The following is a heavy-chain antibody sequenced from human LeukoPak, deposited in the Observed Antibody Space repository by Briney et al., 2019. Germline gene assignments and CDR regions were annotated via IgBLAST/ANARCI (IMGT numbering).Heavy chain of an antibody. CDR1: GFIFSSYS. D-gene: IGHD3-16*02. CDR3: ARLTTYYDYVWGSYRYGWFDP. CDR2: ISSSSSTI. J-gene: IGHJ5*02. V-gene: IGHV3-48*02. Sequence: GGSLRLSCAASGFIFSSYSMNWVRQAPGKGLEWVSYISSSSSTIYYADSVKGRFTISRDNAKNSLYLQMNSLRDEDTAVYYCARLTTYYDYVWGSYRYGWFDPWGQGTLVTVSS.